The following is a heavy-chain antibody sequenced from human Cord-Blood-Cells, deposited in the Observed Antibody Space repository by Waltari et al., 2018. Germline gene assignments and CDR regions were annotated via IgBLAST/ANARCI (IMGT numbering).Heavy chain of an antibody. D-gene: IGHD4-17*01. CDR1: GFTFSSYS. J-gene: IGHJ4*02. V-gene: IGHV3-21*01. CDR2: ISSSSSNI. CDR3: ARDTYYGDYDY. Sequence: EVQLVESGGGLVKPGGSLRVSCAASGFTFSSYSMNWVRQAPGKGPEWVSSISSSSSNIYYADSVKCPYIISRDNAKNSLYVQMNSLIAEDTAVYYCARDTYYGDYDYWGQVTLVTVSS.